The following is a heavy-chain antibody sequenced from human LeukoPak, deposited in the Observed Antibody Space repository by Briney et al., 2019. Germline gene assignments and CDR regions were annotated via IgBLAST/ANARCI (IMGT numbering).Heavy chain of an antibody. Sequence: GGSLRPSCAASGFTFSNAWMSWVRQAPGKGLEWVGRIKSKTDGGTTDYAAPVKGRFTISRDDSKNTLYLQMNSLKTEDTAVYYCTRQGYCSSTSCYIFAFDIWGQGTMVTVSS. CDR3: TRQGYCSSTSCYIFAFDI. CDR2: IKSKTDGGTT. J-gene: IGHJ3*02. V-gene: IGHV3-15*01. CDR1: GFTFSNAW. D-gene: IGHD2-2*02.